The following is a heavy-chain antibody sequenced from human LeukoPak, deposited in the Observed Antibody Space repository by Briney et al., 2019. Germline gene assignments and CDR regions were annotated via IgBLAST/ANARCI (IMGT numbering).Heavy chain of an antibody. J-gene: IGHJ6*02. Sequence: PGGSLRLSCAASGFTFSSYGMHWVRQAPGKGQEWVAVISYDGSNKYYADSVKGRFTISRDNSKNTLYLQMNSLRAEDTAVYYCAKDGGAYYYYGMDVWGQGTTVTVSS. CDR2: ISYDGSNK. CDR1: GFTFSSYG. CDR3: AKDGGAYYYYGMDV. D-gene: IGHD3-16*01. V-gene: IGHV3-30*18.